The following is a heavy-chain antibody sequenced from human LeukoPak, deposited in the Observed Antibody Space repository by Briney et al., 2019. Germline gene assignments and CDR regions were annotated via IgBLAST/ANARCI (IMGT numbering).Heavy chain of an antibody. CDR1: GFTFSSYG. Sequence: GGSLRLSCAASGFTFSSYGMHWVRQAPGKGLVWVSRINSDGSSISYADSVKGRFTISRDNAKNTLYLQMNSLRGEDTAVYYCARTTSGCIDYWGQGTLVTVSS. CDR2: INSDGSSI. CDR3: ARTTSGCIDY. V-gene: IGHV3-74*01. J-gene: IGHJ4*02. D-gene: IGHD6-19*01.